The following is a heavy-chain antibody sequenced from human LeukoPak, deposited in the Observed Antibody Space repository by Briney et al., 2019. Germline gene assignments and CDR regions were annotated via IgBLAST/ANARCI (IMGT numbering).Heavy chain of an antibody. CDR3: VSGYSSAYYASGADY. CDR2: IKGDGTGT. Sequence: PGGSLRLSCAASGFTFSSYWMHWVRQAPGKGLVWVSRIKGDGTGTSYADSVKGRFTISRHNAKNTLYLQMNSLTDEDTAMYYCVSGYSSAYYASGADYWGQGTLVTVSS. V-gene: IGHV3-74*01. CDR1: GFTFSSYW. D-gene: IGHD6-19*01. J-gene: IGHJ4*02.